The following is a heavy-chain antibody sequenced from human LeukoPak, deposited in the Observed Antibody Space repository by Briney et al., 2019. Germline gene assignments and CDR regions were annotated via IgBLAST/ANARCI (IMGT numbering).Heavy chain of an antibody. CDR3: ARHGTDY. CDR2: IYYGGST. CDR1: GGSISGYY. J-gene: IGHJ4*02. V-gene: IGHV4-59*08. Sequence: SETLSLTCTVSGGSISGYYWSWIRQPPGKGLEWIGYIYYGGSTNYNPSLKSRVTMSVVKSKNLFSLNLSSVTAADTAVYYCARHGTDYWAREPWSSSPQ.